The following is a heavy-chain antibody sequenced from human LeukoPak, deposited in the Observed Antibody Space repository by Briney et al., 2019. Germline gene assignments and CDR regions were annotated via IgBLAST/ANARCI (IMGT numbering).Heavy chain of an antibody. CDR3: ARPVSADGTAAAQFDY. CDR2: INPNSGGT. J-gene: IGHJ4*02. CDR1: GYTFTGDY. Sequence: ASVKVSCKASGYTFTGDYMHWVRQAPGQGLEWMGWINPNSGGTKYAQKFQGRVTMTRDTSISTAYMEVSRLRSDDTAVYYCARPVSADGTAAAQFDYWGQGTLVTVSS. D-gene: IGHD6-13*01. V-gene: IGHV1-2*02.